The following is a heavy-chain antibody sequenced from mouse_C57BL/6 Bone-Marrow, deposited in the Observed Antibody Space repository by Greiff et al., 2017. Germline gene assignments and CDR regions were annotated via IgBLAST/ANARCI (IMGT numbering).Heavy chain of an antibody. V-gene: IGHV1-55*01. D-gene: IGHD2-3*01. J-gene: IGHJ1*03. CDR1: GYTFTSYW. CDR3: ASDGYNIWYFDV. Sequence: QVQLQQPGAELVKPGASVKMSCKASGYTFTSYWITWVKQRPGQGLEWIGDIYPGSGSTNYNEKFKSKATLTVDTSSSTAYMQLSSLTSEDSAVYYCASDGYNIWYFDVWGTGTTVTVSS. CDR2: IYPGSGST.